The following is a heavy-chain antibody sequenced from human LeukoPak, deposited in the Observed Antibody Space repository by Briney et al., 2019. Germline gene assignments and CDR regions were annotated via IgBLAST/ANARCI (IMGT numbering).Heavy chain of an antibody. D-gene: IGHD5-18*01. V-gene: IGHV1-46*01. Sequence: GASVKVSCKSSGYRFTSYFMHWVRQAPGQGLEWMGIMNPSGGSTSNAQKFQGRVTMTRDTSTSTVYMELSSLRSEDTAVYYCARDSFPRGYNYGYSQLEPHFLDYWGQGTLVTVSS. CDR3: ARDSFPRGYNYGYSQLEPHFLDY. J-gene: IGHJ4*02. CDR2: MNPSGGST. CDR1: GYRFTSYF.